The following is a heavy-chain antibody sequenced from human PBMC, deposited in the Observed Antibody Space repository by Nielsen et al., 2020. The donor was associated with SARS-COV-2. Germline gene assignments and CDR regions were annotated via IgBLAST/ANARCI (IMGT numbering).Heavy chain of an antibody. CDR3: AREGGLSVDYYYYGMDV. D-gene: IGHD3-16*01. V-gene: IGHV3-30-3*01. CDR1: GFTFSSYA. Sequence: GESLKISCAASGFTFSSYAMHWVRQAPGKGLEWVAVISYDGSNKYYADSVKGRFTISRDNSKNTLYLQMNSLRAEDTAVYYCAREGGLSVDYYYYGMDVWGQGTTVTVSS. J-gene: IGHJ6*02. CDR2: ISYDGSNK.